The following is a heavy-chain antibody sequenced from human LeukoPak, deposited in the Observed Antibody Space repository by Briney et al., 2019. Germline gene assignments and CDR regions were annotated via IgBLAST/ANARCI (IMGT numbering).Heavy chain of an antibody. CDR2: ISSSSSYI. CDR1: GFTFSSYT. D-gene: IGHD6-13*01. J-gene: IGHJ5*02. V-gene: IGHV3-21*01. Sequence: GGSLRLSCAASGFTFSSYTMNWVRQAPGKGLEWVSSISSSSSYIYYADSVKGRFTISRDNAKNSLYLQMNSLRAEDTAVYYCARETIAAAGKAFDPWGQGTLVTVSS. CDR3: ARETIAAAGKAFDP.